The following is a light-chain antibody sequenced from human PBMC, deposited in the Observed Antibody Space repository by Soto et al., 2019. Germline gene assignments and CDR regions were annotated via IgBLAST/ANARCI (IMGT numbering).Light chain of an antibody. CDR2: GAS. CDR3: QQYGGARWT. Sequence: EIVLTQSPATLSLSPGERATLSCRASQSVSSYLAWYQQKPGQTPRLIIYGASNRATGIPDRFSGRGSGTDCTLTVSGLEPEDCAVYYCQQYGGARWTFGQGTKVDIK. CDR1: QSVSSY. J-gene: IGKJ1*01. V-gene: IGKV3-20*01.